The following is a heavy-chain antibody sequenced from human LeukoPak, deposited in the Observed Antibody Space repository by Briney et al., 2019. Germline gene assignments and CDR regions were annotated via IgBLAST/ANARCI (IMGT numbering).Heavy chain of an antibody. V-gene: IGHV4-34*01. Sequence: SENLSLTCAVYGGSFSGYYWSWIRQPPGKGLEWIGEINHSGSTNYNPSLKSRVTISVDTSKNQFSLKLSSVTAADTAVCYCARVQRQRWIQLWPQKGYFDYWGQGTLVTVSS. CDR1: GGSFSGYY. CDR2: INHSGST. CDR3: ARVQRQRWIQLWPQKGYFDY. J-gene: IGHJ4*02. D-gene: IGHD5-18*01.